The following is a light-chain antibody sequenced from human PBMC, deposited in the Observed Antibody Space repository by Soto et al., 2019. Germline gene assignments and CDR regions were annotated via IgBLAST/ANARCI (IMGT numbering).Light chain of an antibody. V-gene: IGKV3-20*01. J-gene: IGKJ1*01. CDR1: QSISSSY. CDR2: GVS. Sequence: EIELTQSPGTLSLSPGERATLSCRASQSISSSYFAWYQQKPGQAPRLLVYGVSSRATDVPDRFSGSGSGTDFTLTISRLEPEDFAVYYCQQYTDSRTFGQGTKVDIK. CDR3: QQYTDSRT.